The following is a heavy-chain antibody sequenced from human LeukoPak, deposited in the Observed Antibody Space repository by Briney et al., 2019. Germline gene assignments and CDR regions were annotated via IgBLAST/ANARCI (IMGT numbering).Heavy chain of an antibody. V-gene: IGHV3-33*01. Sequence: PGGSLRLSCAASGFTSSHYGMHWVRQAPGKGLEWVAVIWSDGTNKYYADSVKGRFSISRDDSQKRVFLQMNSLRAEDTAVYYCARDAQRGFDYSNSLQYWGQGALVTVSS. CDR1: GFTSSHYG. J-gene: IGHJ4*02. D-gene: IGHD4-11*01. CDR2: IWSDGTNK. CDR3: ARDAQRGFDYSNSLQY.